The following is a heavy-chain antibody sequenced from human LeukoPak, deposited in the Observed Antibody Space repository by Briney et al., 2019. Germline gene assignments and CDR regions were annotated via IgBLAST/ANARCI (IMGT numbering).Heavy chain of an antibody. D-gene: IGHD2-2*01. J-gene: IGHJ5*02. Sequence: PGGSLRLSCAASGFTFSSYTMNWVRQAPGKGLEWVSYISSSSSTTYYADSVKGRFTISRDNAKNSLYLQMNSLRDEDTAVYYCARGGPSKAYWFDPWGQGTLVTVSS. V-gene: IGHV3-48*02. CDR3: ARGGPSKAYWFDP. CDR1: GFTFSSYT. CDR2: ISSSSSTT.